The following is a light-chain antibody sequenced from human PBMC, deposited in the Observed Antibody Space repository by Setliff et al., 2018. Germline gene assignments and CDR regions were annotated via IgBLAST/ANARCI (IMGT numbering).Light chain of an antibody. CDR3: CSYAGSYPYV. Sequence: QSALTQPRSVSGSPGQSVTISCTGTSSDVGGYNYVSWYQQYPGKAPKLMIYDVSKRPSGVPDRFSDSKSGNTASLAISGLQAEDEADYYCCSYAGSYPYVFGTGTKVTVL. CDR1: SSDVGGYNY. J-gene: IGLJ1*01. CDR2: DVS. V-gene: IGLV2-11*01.